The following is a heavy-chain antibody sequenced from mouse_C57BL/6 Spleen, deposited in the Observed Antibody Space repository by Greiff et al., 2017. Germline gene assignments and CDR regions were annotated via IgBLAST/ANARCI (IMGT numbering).Heavy chain of an antibody. D-gene: IGHD1-1*01. V-gene: IGHV1-18*01. Sequence: VQLKESGPELVKPGASVKIPCKASGYTFTDYNMDWVKQSHGKSLEWIGDINPNNGGTIYNQKFKGKATLTVDKSSSTAYMELRSLTSEDTAVYYCATITTVNPFAYWGQGTLVTVSA. CDR3: ATITTVNPFAY. CDR1: GYTFTDYN. CDR2: INPNNGGT. J-gene: IGHJ3*01.